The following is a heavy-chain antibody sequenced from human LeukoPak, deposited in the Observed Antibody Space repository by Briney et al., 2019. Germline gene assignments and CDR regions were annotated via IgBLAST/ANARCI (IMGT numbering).Heavy chain of an antibody. CDR1: GFTFSSYW. Sequence: GSLRLSCAASGFTFSSYWMSWVRQAPGKGLEWIGEINHSGSTNYNPSLKSRVTISVDTSKNQFSLKLSSVTAADTAVYYCARDENGYVWGSFRAWGQGTLVTVSS. J-gene: IGHJ5*02. CDR2: INHSGST. CDR3: ARDENGYVWGSFRA. V-gene: IGHV4-34*01. D-gene: IGHD3-16*02.